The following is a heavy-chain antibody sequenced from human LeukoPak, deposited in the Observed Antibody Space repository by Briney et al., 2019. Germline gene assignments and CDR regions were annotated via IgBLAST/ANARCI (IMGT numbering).Heavy chain of an antibody. D-gene: IGHD6-13*01. J-gene: IGHJ4*02. CDR1: GFTFSSYW. Sequence: GGSLRLSCAASGFTFSSYWMSWVRQAPGKGLEWVANIKQDGSEKYYVDSVKGRFTISRDNAKNSPYLQMNSLRAEDTAVYYCAREVWQQLATFDYWGQGTLVTVSS. V-gene: IGHV3-7*01. CDR2: IKQDGSEK. CDR3: AREVWQQLATFDY.